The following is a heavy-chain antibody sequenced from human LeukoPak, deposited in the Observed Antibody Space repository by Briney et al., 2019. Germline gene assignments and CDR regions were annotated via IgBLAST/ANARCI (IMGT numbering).Heavy chain of an antibody. CDR1: GYSFTSHW. Sequence: GESLKISCKASGYSFTSHWIGWVRQMPGKGLEWMGIIDPSDSETRYTPSFQGQVTISADKSLTTAYLQWNSLKASDTAMYYCARQTAMGRSGAHWGQGTLVTVPS. D-gene: IGHD5-18*01. V-gene: IGHV5-51*01. CDR3: ARQTAMGRSGAH. CDR2: IDPSDSET. J-gene: IGHJ1*01.